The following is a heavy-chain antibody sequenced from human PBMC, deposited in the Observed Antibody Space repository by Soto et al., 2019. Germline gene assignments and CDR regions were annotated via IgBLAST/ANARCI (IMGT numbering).Heavy chain of an antibody. Sequence: SETLSLTCTVSGGSISSGGYYWSWIRQHPGKGLEWIGYIYYSGSTYYNPSLKSRVTISVDTSKNQFSLKLSSVTAEDTAIYYCASTPWNYGENRYFDYWGQGTLVTVSS. V-gene: IGHV4-31*03. CDR2: IYYSGST. D-gene: IGHD1-7*01. CDR3: ASTPWNYGENRYFDY. CDR1: GGSISSGGYY. J-gene: IGHJ4*02.